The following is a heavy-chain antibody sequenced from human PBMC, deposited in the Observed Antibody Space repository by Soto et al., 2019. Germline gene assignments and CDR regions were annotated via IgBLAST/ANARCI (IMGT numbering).Heavy chain of an antibody. Sequence: EVQLVESGGGLVQPGGSLRLSCEASAFTLSSYWMSWVRQAPGKGLEWVANIKPDGSEKYYVDSVKGRFTISRDNTKNSQYLQMSTLRPEDTAIYYCARDYEFGFDIWGQGTLVTVSS. J-gene: IGHJ3*02. CDR2: IKPDGSEK. CDR3: ARDYEFGFDI. V-gene: IGHV3-7*01. CDR1: AFTLSSYW. D-gene: IGHD3-22*01.